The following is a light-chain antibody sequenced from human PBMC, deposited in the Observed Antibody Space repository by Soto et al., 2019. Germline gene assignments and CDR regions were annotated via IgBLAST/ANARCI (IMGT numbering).Light chain of an antibody. CDR2: GAS. V-gene: IGKV3-20*01. CDR3: QQYDSSPLT. J-gene: IGKJ4*01. Sequence: EIVLTQSPGTLSLSPGERVTLSCRASQSVSSSYLAWYQQKPGQALRLLIYGASSRATGLPDRFSGSGSGTDFTLTISRLEPEDFAVYYCQQYDSSPLTFGGGTKVKIK. CDR1: QSVSSSY.